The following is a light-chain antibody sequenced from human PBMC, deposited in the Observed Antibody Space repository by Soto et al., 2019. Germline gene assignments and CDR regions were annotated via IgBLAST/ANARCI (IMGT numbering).Light chain of an antibody. V-gene: IGKV3-15*01. Sequence: RVLTQSPATLSVSPGERATLSCRASQSVGYYLAWYQQKPGQSPRLLIYATSTRATGVPARFSGSGSGTDCTLTINCLHSEDFAVYYYHQYNTWPPIFTFGPGTKVDIK. CDR1: QSVGYY. J-gene: IGKJ3*01. CDR3: HQYNTWPPIFT. CDR2: ATS.